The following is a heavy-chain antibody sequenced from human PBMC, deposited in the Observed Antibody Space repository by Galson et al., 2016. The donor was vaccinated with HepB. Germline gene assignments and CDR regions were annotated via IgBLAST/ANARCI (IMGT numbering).Heavy chain of an antibody. D-gene: IGHD1-26*01. CDR3: AREVTGAIVALDV. V-gene: IGHV3-7*01. CDR1: GFTFSDYW. J-gene: IGHJ3*01. Sequence: SLRLSCAASGFTFSDYWMSWVRQAPGKGLEWLANIKEDGSYIHLVDSVKGRFTISRDNGKKSLYLQMSSLRADDTAVYYCAREVTGAIVALDVWGQGTMVTVSS. CDR2: IKEDGSYI.